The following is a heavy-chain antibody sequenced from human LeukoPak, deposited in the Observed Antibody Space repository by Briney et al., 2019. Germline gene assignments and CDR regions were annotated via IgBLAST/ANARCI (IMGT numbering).Heavy chain of an antibody. V-gene: IGHV3-48*03. J-gene: IGHJ5*02. CDR3: ATCMIRGVIRS. Sequence: GGSLRLSCAVSGFTFSSYEMNWVRQAPGKGLEWVSYISSSGSDMYYADSVKGRFTISRDNAKSSLYLQTNSLRAEDTAVYYCATCMIRGVIRSWGQGTMVTVAS. CDR1: GFTFSSYE. CDR2: ISSSGSDM. D-gene: IGHD3-10*01.